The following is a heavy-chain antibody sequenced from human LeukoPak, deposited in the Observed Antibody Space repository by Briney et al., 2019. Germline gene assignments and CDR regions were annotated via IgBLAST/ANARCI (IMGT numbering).Heavy chain of an antibody. CDR2: IIPIFDTP. CDR3: ARDPKLAAAGTGNAFDI. Sequence: SVKVSCKASGDTFSNYAISWLRQAPGQGLEWMGGIIPIFDTPNYAQKFQGRVTITAEKSTSTAYMELSSLRSEDTAVYYCARDPKLAAAGTGNAFDIWGQGTVVTVSS. V-gene: IGHV1-69*06. CDR1: GDTFSNYA. D-gene: IGHD6-13*01. J-gene: IGHJ3*02.